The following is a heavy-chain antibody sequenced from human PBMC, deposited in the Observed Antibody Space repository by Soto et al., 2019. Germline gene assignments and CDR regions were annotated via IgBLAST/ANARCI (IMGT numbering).Heavy chain of an antibody. CDR3: GRAYGDTYLDY. CDR1: GGSFSGYY. V-gene: IGHV4-34*01. CDR2: INHSGST. D-gene: IGHD4-17*01. Sequence: SETLSLTCAVYGGSFSGYYWSWIRQPPGKGLECIGEINHSGSTNYNPSLKSRVTISVDTSKNQFSLKLSSVTAADTAVYYCGRAYGDTYLDYWGKGTLVPVSS. J-gene: IGHJ4*02.